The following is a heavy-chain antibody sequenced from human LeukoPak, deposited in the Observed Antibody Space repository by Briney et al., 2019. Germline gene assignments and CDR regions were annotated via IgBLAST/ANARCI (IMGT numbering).Heavy chain of an antibody. V-gene: IGHV3-30*18. J-gene: IGHJ3*02. CDR3: ANPYCSSTSCYAALGAFDI. Sequence: GGSLRLSCAASGFAFSSYGMHWVRQAPGKGLEWVAVISYDGSNKYYADSVKGRFTISRDNSKNTLYLQMNSLRAEDTAVYYCANPYCSSTSCYAALGAFDIWGQGTMVTVSS. CDR2: ISYDGSNK. CDR1: GFAFSSYG. D-gene: IGHD2-2*01.